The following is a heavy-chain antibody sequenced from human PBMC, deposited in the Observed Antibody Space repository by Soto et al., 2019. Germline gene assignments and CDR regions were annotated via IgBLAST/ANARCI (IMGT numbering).Heavy chain of an antibody. CDR3: AAYYYDSSGYYSAPGGYYYGMDV. CDR2: IIPIFGTA. D-gene: IGHD3-22*01. J-gene: IGHJ6*02. V-gene: IGHV1-69*06. CDR1: GGTCSSYA. Sequence: SVDVSCKPSGGTCSSYAISWGRQAPGQGLDWMGGIIPIFGTANYAQKFQGRVTITADKSTSTAYMELSSLRSEDTAVYYCAAYYYDSSGYYSAPGGYYYGMDVWGQGTTVTVSS.